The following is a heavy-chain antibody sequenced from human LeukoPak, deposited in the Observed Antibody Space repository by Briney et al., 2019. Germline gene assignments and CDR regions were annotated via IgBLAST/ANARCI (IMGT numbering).Heavy chain of an antibody. D-gene: IGHD2-15*01. CDR2: ISTYDRDT. CDR1: GYTFTNYG. J-gene: IGHJ5*02. CDR3: VRDYFCSGGTCDDCFDP. V-gene: IGHV1-18*01. Sequence: ASVKVSCKASGYTFTNYGISWVRQAPGQGLEWMAWISTYDRDTNYAQKFRGRVTMTTDTSTSTAYMELRSLGSDDTAVYYCVRDYFCSGGTCDDCFDPWGQGTLVTVSS.